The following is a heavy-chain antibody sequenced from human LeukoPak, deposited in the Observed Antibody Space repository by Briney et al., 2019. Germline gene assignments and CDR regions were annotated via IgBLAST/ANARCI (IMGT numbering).Heavy chain of an antibody. Sequence: ASVKVSCKASGYTFTSYGISWVRQAPGQGLEWMGGIIPIFGTANYAQKFQGRVTITADESTSTAYMELSSLRSEDTAVYYCASGSRLQRNAPSAYWGQGTLVTVSS. V-gene: IGHV1-69*13. D-gene: IGHD4-11*01. J-gene: IGHJ4*02. CDR1: GYTFTSYG. CDR3: ASGSRLQRNAPSAY. CDR2: IIPIFGTA.